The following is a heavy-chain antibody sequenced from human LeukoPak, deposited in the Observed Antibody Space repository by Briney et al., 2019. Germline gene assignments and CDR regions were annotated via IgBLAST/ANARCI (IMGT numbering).Heavy chain of an antibody. CDR1: GGSFSGYY. J-gene: IGHJ5*02. Sequence: SETLSLTCAVYGGSFSGYYWSWIRQPPGKGLEWVGEINHSGSTNYNPSLKSRVTISVETSKNQFSLKLSSVTAADTAVYYCARVGGIVVVPAALGGWFDPWGQGTLVTVSS. V-gene: IGHV4-34*01. CDR3: ARVGGIVVVPAALGGWFDP. D-gene: IGHD2-2*01. CDR2: INHSGST.